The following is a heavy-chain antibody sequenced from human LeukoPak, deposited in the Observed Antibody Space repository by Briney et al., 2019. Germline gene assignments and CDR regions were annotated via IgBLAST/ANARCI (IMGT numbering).Heavy chain of an antibody. J-gene: IGHJ5*02. D-gene: IGHD3-3*01. CDR1: GYTFTSYG. CDR3: ARITYDFWSGYYMPDDP. Sequence: ASVKVSCKASGYTFTSYGISWVRQAPGQGLEWMGWISIYNGNTDYAQKLRGRVTMTTDTSTSTAYLELRGLRSDDTVVYHCARITYDFWSGYYMPDDPWGQGTLVTVSS. V-gene: IGHV1-18*01. CDR2: ISIYNGNT.